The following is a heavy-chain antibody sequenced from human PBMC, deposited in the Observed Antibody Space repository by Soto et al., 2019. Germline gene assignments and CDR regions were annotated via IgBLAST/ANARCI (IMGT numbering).Heavy chain of an antibody. CDR1: GGSISSYY. Sequence: SETLSITCTVSGGSISSYYWSWIRQPPGKGLEWIGYIYYSGSTNYNPSLKSRVTISVDTSKNQFSLKLSSVTAADTAVYYCARAYYDFWSGYYSGPSHGWFDPWGQGTLVTVSS. V-gene: IGHV4-59*01. CDR2: IYYSGST. D-gene: IGHD3-3*01. J-gene: IGHJ5*02. CDR3: ARAYYDFWSGYYSGPSHGWFDP.